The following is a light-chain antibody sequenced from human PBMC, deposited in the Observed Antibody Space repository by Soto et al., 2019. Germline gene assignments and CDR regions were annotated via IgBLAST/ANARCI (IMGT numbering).Light chain of an antibody. CDR3: QQSYSTPLT. V-gene: IGKV1-39*01. CDR1: QSISNF. Sequence: QMTQSPSSLSASVGDRVTITCRASQSISNFLNWYQQKPGKAPKLLIYAASSLQSGVPARFSGSGSGTDFTLTISSLQPEDFATYYCQQSYSTPLTFGGGTKVEIK. CDR2: AAS. J-gene: IGKJ4*01.